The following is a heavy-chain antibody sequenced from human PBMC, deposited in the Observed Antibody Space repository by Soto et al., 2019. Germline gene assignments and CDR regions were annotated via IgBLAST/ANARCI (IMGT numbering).Heavy chain of an antibody. CDR3: ARDHDSGGFSFDY. D-gene: IGHD4-17*01. V-gene: IGHV3-30-3*01. CDR2: ISYDGSNC. CDR1: GFAFRSYA. J-gene: IGHJ4*02. Sequence: LRLSCAASGFAFRSYAMHWVRQAPGKGLEWVAVISYDGSNCYDTDSVKGRLTISRYNFKNTLYLQMDSLRVEDTAVYYCARDHDSGGFSFDYWGQGTLVTVAS.